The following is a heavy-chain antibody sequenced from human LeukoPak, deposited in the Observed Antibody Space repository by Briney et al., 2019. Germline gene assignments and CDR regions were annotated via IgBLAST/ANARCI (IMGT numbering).Heavy chain of an antibody. CDR1: GYTLTELS. V-gene: IGHV1-24*01. J-gene: IGHJ6*03. CDR3: ARGRGTSGSNRDFYYYYYMDV. CDR2: FDPEDGET. Sequence: ASVKVSCKVSGYTLTELSMHWVRQAPGKGLECMGGFDPEDGETIYAQKFQGRVTMTEDTSTDTAYMELSSLRHDGLAVYYCARGRGTSGSNRDFYYYYYMDVWGKGTTVTVSS. D-gene: IGHD2-15*01.